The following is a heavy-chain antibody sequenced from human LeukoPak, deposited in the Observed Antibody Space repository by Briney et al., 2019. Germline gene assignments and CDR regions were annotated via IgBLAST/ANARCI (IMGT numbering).Heavy chain of an antibody. D-gene: IGHD4-17*01. CDR2: IYTSEYT. Sequence: SDTLSLTCTLSVRYIGRYYWSWIRQPAGGALEWIGRIYTSEYTVYNPSLKSRVPMSVDMSRSQFSLRLTSVTAAGTAVYYCAREGDYGDYSKSFYYMDVWGKGATVTVSS. CDR1: VRYIGRYY. CDR3: AREGDYGDYSKSFYYMDV. V-gene: IGHV4-4*07. J-gene: IGHJ6*03.